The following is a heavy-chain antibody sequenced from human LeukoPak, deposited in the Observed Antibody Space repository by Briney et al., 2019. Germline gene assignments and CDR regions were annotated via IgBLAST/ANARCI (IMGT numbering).Heavy chain of an antibody. V-gene: IGHV4-34*01. D-gene: IGHD5-18*01. CDR3: ARVEYSYGFDY. Sequence: PSETLSLTRAVYGGSFSGYYWSWIRQPPGKGLEWIGEINHSGSTNYNPSLKSRVTISVDTSKNQFSLKLSSVTAADTAVYYCARVEYSYGFDYWGQGTLVTVSS. J-gene: IGHJ4*02. CDR2: INHSGST. CDR1: GGSFSGYY.